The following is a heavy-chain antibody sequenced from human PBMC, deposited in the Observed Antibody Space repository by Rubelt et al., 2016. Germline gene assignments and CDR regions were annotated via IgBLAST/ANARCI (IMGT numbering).Heavy chain of an antibody. CDR3: ARGKKVLGVTMMGY. D-gene: IGHD3-22*01. CDR1: GGSFSGYY. CDR2: INHSGST. J-gene: IGHJ4*02. Sequence: QVQLQQWGAGLLKPSETLSLTCAVYGGSFSGYYWSWIRQPPGKGLEWIGEINHSGSTNYHPSLKSRVTISVEPTKNQFTRKLSSVTAADAAVYYCARGKKVLGVTMMGYWGQGTLVTVSS. V-gene: IGHV4-34*01.